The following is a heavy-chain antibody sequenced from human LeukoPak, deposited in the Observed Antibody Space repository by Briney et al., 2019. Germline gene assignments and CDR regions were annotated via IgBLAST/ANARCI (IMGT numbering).Heavy chain of an antibody. CDR3: ARHQDYSYFDY. CDR1: GGSISSSSYY. Sequence: PSQTLSLTCTVSGGSISSSSYYWGWIRQPPGKGLEWIGSIYYSGSTYYNPSLKSRVTISVDTSKNQFSLKLSSVTAADTAVYYCARHQDYSYFDYWGQGTLVTVSS. V-gene: IGHV4-39*01. J-gene: IGHJ4*02. D-gene: IGHD2-15*01. CDR2: IYYSGST.